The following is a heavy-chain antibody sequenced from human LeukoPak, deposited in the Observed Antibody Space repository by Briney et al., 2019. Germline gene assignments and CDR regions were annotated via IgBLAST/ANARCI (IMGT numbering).Heavy chain of an antibody. V-gene: IGHV3-66*01. Sequence: GGSLRLSCAASGFTVSSNYMSWVRQAPGKGLEWVSVIYSGGSTYYADSVKGRFTISRDNSKNTLYLQMNSLRAEDTAVYYCARGIVATIPALDYWGQGTLVTVSS. CDR2: IYSGGST. J-gene: IGHJ4*02. D-gene: IGHD5-12*01. CDR3: ARGIVATIPALDY. CDR1: GFTVSSNY.